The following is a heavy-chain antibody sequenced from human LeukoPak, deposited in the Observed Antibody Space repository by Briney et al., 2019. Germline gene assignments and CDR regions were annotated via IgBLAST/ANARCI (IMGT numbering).Heavy chain of an antibody. CDR3: ARGHDFWSGYYTGIDY. CDR1: GFTFSSYG. Sequence: GGSLRLSCAASGFTFSSYGMHWVRQAPGKRLEWVAVIWYDGSNKYYADSVKGRFTISRDNSKNTLYLQMNSLRAEDTAVYYCARGHDFWSGYYTGIDYWGQGTLVTVSS. CDR2: IWYDGSNK. D-gene: IGHD3-3*01. V-gene: IGHV3-33*01. J-gene: IGHJ4*02.